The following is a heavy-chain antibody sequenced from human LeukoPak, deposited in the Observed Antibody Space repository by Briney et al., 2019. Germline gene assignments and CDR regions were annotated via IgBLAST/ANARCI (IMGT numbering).Heavy chain of an antibody. Sequence: PSETLSLTCTVSGGSISSHYWSWIRQPPGKGLEWIGYIYYSGSTNYNPSLKSRVTISVDTSKNQFSLKLSPVTAADTAVYYCARDRYDSSVDNWFDPWGQGTLVTVSS. CDR2: IYYSGST. CDR3: ARDRYDSSVDNWFDP. D-gene: IGHD3-22*01. J-gene: IGHJ5*02. CDR1: GGSISSHY. V-gene: IGHV4-59*11.